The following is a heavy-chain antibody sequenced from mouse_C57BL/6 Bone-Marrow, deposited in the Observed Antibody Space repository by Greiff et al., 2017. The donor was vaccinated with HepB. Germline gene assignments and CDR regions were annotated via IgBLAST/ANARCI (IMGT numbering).Heavy chain of an antibody. CDR3: PIRYYYGSSYWYFDY. CDR1: GFTFSNYW. D-gene: IGHD1-1*01. CDR2: IRLKSDNYAT. J-gene: IGHJ2*01. Sequence: DVKLQESGGGLVQPGGSMKLSCVASGFTFSNYWMNWVRQSPEKGLEWVAQIRLKSDNYATHYAESVKGRFTISRDDSKSSVYLQMNNLRAEDTGIYYCPIRYYYGSSYWYFDYWGQGTTLTVSS. V-gene: IGHV6-3*01.